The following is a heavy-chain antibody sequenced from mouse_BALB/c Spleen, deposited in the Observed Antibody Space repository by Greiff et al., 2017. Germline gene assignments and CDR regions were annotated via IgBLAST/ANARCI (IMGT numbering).Heavy chain of an antibody. V-gene: IGHV2-9*02. J-gene: IGHJ3*01. CDR1: GFSLTSYG. CDR2: IWAGGST. D-gene: IGHD2-4*01. Sequence: QVQLKQSGPGLVAPSQSLSITCTVSGFSLTSYGVHWVRQPPGKGLEWLGVIWAGGSTNYNSALMSRLSISKDNSKSQVFLKMNSLQTDDTAMYYCARDDYDGAAWFAYWGQGTLVTVSA. CDR3: ARDDYDGAAWFAY.